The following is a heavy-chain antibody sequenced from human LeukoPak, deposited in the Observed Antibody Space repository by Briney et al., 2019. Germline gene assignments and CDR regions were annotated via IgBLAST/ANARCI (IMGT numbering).Heavy chain of an antibody. D-gene: IGHD5-18*01. CDR2: IWYDGSNK. CDR3: ARDPRGTAMVDFDY. J-gene: IGHJ4*02. CDR1: GFTFSGYG. V-gene: IGHV3-33*01. Sequence: GRSLRLSCAASGFTFSGYGMHWVRQAPGKGLEWVAVIWYDGSNKYYADSVKGRFTISRDNSKNTLYLQMNSLRAEDTAVYYCARDPRGTAMVDFDYWGQGTLVTVSS.